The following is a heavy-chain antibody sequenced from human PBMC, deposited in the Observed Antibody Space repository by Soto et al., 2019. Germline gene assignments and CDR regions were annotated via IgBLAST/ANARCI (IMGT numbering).Heavy chain of an antibody. Sequence: QVQLVQSGAEVKKPGSSVKVSCKASGGTFSSYAISWVRQAPGQGLEWMGGIIPIFGTANYAQKFQGRVTITADKSTSTAYMELSSLRSEDTAVYYCARVSSTVTTFDYSYYYYGMDVWGQGTTVTVSS. D-gene: IGHD4-4*01. J-gene: IGHJ6*02. CDR1: GGTFSSYA. CDR2: IIPIFGTA. V-gene: IGHV1-69*06. CDR3: ARVSSTVTTFDYSYYYYGMDV.